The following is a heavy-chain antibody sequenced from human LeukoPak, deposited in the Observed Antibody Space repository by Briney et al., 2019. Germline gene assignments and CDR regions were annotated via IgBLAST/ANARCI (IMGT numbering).Heavy chain of an antibody. CDR3: ARDRTTVTTPDDY. J-gene: IGHJ4*02. CDR2: INPNSGGT. D-gene: IGHD4-17*01. V-gene: IGHV1-2*02. Sequence: ASVKVSCKASGYTFTGYYMHWVRQAPGQGLEWMGWINPNSGGTNYAQKFQGRVTMTRDTSISTAYMELSGLRSDDTAVYYCARDRTTVTTPDDYWGQGTLVTVSS. CDR1: GYTFTGYY.